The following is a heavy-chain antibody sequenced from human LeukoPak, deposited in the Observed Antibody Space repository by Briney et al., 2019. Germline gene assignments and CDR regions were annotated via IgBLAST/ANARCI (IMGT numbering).Heavy chain of an antibody. D-gene: IGHD3-16*01. CDR1: GYTFTTYY. CDR2: INPTDDST. V-gene: IGHV1-46*01. CDR3: ASWGVTKSSYYYGLDV. Sequence: EASVKVSCKTSGYTFTTYYMHWVRQAPGQGLEWMGVINPTDDSTSHAQQFKGRVTMTHDTSTSTVYMELNSLRSEDTAVYYCASWGVTKSSYYYGLDVWGQGTTVTVSS. J-gene: IGHJ6*02.